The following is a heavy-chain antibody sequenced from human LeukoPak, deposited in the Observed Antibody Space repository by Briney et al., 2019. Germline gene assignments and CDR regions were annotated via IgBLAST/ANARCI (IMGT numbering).Heavy chain of an antibody. J-gene: IGHJ4*02. D-gene: IGHD1-26*01. V-gene: IGHV3-23*01. CDR1: GFTFSSYA. CDR2: LSGGGSNT. CDR3: AKDRTGIVGATAFDY. Sequence: GGSLRLSCAASGFTFSSYAMSWVRQAPGKGLEWVSALSGGGSNTNYADSVKGRFTISRDNSKHTLYLQMNSLRAEDTAVYYCAKDRTGIVGATAFDYWGQGTLVTVSS.